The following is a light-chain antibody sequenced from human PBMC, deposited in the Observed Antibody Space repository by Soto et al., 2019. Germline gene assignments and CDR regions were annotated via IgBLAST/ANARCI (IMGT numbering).Light chain of an antibody. CDR2: GAS. CDR3: QQYVISPWT. Sequence: EILLTQSPGTLCLSPGERATLSCRASQSVSSSYLAWYQQKPGQAPRLLSYGASSRATGIPDRFSGSGSGTDFTLTISRLEPEDFAVYYCQQYVISPWTFGQGTKV. J-gene: IGKJ1*01. CDR1: QSVSSSY. V-gene: IGKV3-20*01.